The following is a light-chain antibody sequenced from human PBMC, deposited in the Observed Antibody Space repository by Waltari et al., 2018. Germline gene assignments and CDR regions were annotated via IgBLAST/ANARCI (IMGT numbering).Light chain of an antibody. CDR2: GNN. J-gene: IGLJ2*01. Sequence: QSVLTPPPSLSGAPGQSVPMSSTGRSSTLRAGFAAHWYQHLPGTAPKLLIFGNNNRPSGVPDRFSASKSGASASLAITGLQSEDEAVYYCQSYDSRLSVVVFGGGTKLTVL. CDR1: SSTLRAGFA. CDR3: QSYDSRLSVVV. V-gene: IGLV1-40*01.